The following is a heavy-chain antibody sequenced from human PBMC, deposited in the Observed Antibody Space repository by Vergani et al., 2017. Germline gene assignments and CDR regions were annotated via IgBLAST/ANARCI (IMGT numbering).Heavy chain of an antibody. CDR2: INPNSGGT. J-gene: IGHJ4*02. CDR3: ARFQNWNNAAV. CDR1: GYTLTGYY. V-gene: IGHV1-2*02. D-gene: IGHD1/OR15-1a*01. Sequence: QVQLVQSGAEVKKPGASVKVSCKASGYTLTGYYMHWVRQAPGQGLEWMGWINPNSGGTKYAQKVQGRVTRTRNTSISTAYRELGSLGSEDTAVYYWARFQNWNNAAVWGRGTLVTAS.